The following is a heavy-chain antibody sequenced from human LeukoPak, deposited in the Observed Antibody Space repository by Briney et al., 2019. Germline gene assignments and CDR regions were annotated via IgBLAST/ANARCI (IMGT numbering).Heavy chain of an antibody. J-gene: IGHJ5*02. Sequence: PGGSLRLSCAASGFTSDDYTMHWVRQAPGKGLEWVSLISWDGGSTYYADSVKGRFTISRDNSKNSLYLQMNSLRTEDTALYYCAKDGPLAPLTSWGQGTLVTVSS. D-gene: IGHD3-16*01. CDR3: AKDGPLAPLTS. CDR2: ISWDGGST. CDR1: GFTSDDYT. V-gene: IGHV3-43*01.